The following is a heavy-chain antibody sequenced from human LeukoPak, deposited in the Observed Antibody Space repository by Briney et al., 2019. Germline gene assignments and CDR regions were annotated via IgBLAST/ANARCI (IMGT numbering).Heavy chain of an antibody. CDR1: GFTLSSYG. CDR2: IWYDGSNK. D-gene: IGHD2-15*01. CDR3: ARGQYSPDY. V-gene: IGHV3-33*01. Sequence: GRSLRLSCAASGFTLSSYGMHWVRQAPGKGLEWVALIWYDGSNKYYTDSVKGRFTISRDNSKNTLYLQMTSLRAEDTAVYYCARGQYSPDYWGQGTLVTVSS. J-gene: IGHJ4*02.